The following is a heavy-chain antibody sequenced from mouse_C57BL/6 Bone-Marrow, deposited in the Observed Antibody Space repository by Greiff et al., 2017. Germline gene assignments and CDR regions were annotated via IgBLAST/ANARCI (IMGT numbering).Heavy chain of an antibody. Sequence: ESGPELVKPGASVKLSCKASGYTFTSYDINWVKQRPGQGLEWIGWIFPRDGSTKYNEKFKGKATLTVDTSSSTAYMELHSLTSEDSAVYFCAGYGRGYFDVWGTGTTVTVSS. V-gene: IGHV1-85*01. CDR3: AGYGRGYFDV. CDR1: GYTFTSYD. J-gene: IGHJ1*03. D-gene: IGHD1-1*01. CDR2: IFPRDGST.